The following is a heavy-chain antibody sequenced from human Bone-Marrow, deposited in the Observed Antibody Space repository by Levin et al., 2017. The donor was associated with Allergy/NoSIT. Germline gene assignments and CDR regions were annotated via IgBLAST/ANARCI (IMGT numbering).Heavy chain of an antibody. CDR1: RSSSPLPS. CDR2: LSPFSSSP. CDR3: ARRDYGDPFDAFDI. D-gene: IGHD4-17*01. J-gene: IGHJ3*02. Sequence: SLNISFNCPRSSSPLPSLGWARPMTGHFLSFLFLLSPFSSSPSSLPSFQGQVTISADKSISTAYLQWSSLKASDTAMYYCARRDYGDPFDAFDIWGQGTMVTVSS. V-gene: IGHV5-51*01.